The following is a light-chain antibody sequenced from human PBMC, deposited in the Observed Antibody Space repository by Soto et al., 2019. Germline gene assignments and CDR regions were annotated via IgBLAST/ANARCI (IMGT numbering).Light chain of an antibody. CDR3: SSRIGGTSVV. V-gene: IGLV2-8*01. Sequence: QSALTQPPSASGSPGQSVTISCTGTSSDLGDFNYASWYQQHPGQVPKLMIYEVTKRPSGVPDRFSGSKSGNTASLTVSGLQAEDEADYYCSSRIGGTSVVFGGGTKLTVL. CDR2: EVT. CDR1: SSDLGDFNY. J-gene: IGLJ2*01.